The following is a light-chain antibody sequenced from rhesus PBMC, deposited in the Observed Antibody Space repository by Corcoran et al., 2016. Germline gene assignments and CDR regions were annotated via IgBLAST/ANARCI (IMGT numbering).Light chain of an antibody. Sequence: DIVMTQSPAFVSVTPGEKVTITCQASEGISNYLNGYQQKPDQAPKLFFQNASQSISGFPSRFTGSGSGTDCTFTISSLEVEYAATYYVQQGNKHPLTFGGGTKVEIK. CDR3: QQGNKHPLT. CDR1: EGISNY. J-gene: IGKJ4*01. V-gene: IGKV6-47*02. CDR2: NAS.